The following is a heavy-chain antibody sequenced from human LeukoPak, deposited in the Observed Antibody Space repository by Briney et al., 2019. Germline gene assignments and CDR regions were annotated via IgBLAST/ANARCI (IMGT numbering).Heavy chain of an antibody. Sequence: SETLSLTCAVSGYSISSGYYWGWIRQPPGKGLEFIGTIYHSGSTYYNPSHKRRVTISVDTSKNQYSLKLSSVTAADTAMYFCARDRNGVVAATPFMDVWGKGTTVTASS. CDR1: GYSISSGYY. D-gene: IGHD2-15*01. CDR3: ARDRNGVVAATPFMDV. V-gene: IGHV4-38-2*02. CDR2: IYHSGST. J-gene: IGHJ6*03.